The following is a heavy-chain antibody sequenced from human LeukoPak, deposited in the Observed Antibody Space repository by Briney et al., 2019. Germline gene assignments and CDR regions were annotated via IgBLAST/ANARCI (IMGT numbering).Heavy chain of an antibody. Sequence: SETLSLTCTVSGDSITRNYWTWIRQPPGKGLEWIGYIYYDGSTTYNPSLESRVTISVGTAKNHFSLELSSVTAADTAVYYCARAVGYYDILTGYYNRGYFDYWGQGTLVTVSS. CDR3: ARAVGYYDILTGYYNRGYFDY. D-gene: IGHD3-9*01. CDR2: IYYDGST. V-gene: IGHV4-59*08. J-gene: IGHJ4*02. CDR1: GDSITRNY.